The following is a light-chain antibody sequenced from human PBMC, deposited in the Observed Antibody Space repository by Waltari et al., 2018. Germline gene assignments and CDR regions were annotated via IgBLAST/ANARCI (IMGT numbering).Light chain of an antibody. J-gene: IGKJ1*01. CDR1: QDISSSY. CDR2: DAS. V-gene: IGKV3-20*01. Sequence: EIVLTQSPGTLSLSPGQRATLPCRASQDISSSYLAWHQQRPGQAPRLLLYDASSRATGVPDRFSGSGSGTDFTLTISGLEPEDVAVYYCQQYDTSTEWTFGQGTKVEIK. CDR3: QQYDTSTEWT.